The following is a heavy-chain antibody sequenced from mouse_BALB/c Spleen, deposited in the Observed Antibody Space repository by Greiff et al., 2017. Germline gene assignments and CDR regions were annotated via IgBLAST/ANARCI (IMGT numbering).Heavy chain of an antibody. CDR2: ISSGSSTI. Sequence: VQLKESGGGLVQPGGSRKLSCAASGFTFSSFGMHWVRQAPEKGLEWVAYISSGSSTIYYADTVKGRFTISRDNPKNTLFLQMTSLRSEDTAMYYCARANWDYWGQGTTLTVSS. CDR1: GFTFSSFG. CDR3: ARANWDY. J-gene: IGHJ2*01. D-gene: IGHD4-1*01. V-gene: IGHV5-17*02.